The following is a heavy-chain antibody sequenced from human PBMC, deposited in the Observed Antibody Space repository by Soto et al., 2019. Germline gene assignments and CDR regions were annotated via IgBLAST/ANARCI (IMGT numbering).Heavy chain of an antibody. V-gene: IGHV3-66*01. CDR3: AKDYLGQWTDAFDI. Sequence: GGSLRLSCAASGFTVSSKYMSWVRQAPGEGLEWVSLIQSGGPTYYADSVKGRFTISRDTSENTLHLQMNSLRAEDTAVYYCAKDYLGQWTDAFDIWGQGTMVTVSS. J-gene: IGHJ3*02. D-gene: IGHD3-16*01. CDR1: GFTVSSKY. CDR2: IQSGGPT.